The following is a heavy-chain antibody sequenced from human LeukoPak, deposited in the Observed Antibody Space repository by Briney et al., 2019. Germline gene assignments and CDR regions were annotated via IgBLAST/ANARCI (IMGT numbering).Heavy chain of an antibody. CDR2: IWYDGSIQ. D-gene: IGHD2-15*01. J-gene: IGHJ4*02. V-gene: IGHV3-33*01. CDR1: GFTFSSYG. Sequence: PGGSLRLSCAASGFTFSSYGMHWVRQAPGKGLEWVAAIWYDGSIQYYADSVKGRFIISRDNSKNTLYLQMDSLRAEDTAVYYCARAGYCSGGSCYGSDYWGQGTLVSVSS. CDR3: ARAGYCSGGSCYGSDY.